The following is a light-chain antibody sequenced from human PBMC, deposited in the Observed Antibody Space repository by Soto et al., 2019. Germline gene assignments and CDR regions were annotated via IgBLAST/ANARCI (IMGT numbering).Light chain of an antibody. CDR3: QQYNNWPPWT. Sequence: ERVITQSPATLSVSPGERATLSCRASQSVSSNLAWYQQKPGQAPRLLIYGASTRATGIPARFSGSGSGTEFTLTISILQSEDFAVYYCQQYNNWPPWTFGQGTKVDI. CDR1: QSVSSN. CDR2: GAS. J-gene: IGKJ1*01. V-gene: IGKV3-15*01.